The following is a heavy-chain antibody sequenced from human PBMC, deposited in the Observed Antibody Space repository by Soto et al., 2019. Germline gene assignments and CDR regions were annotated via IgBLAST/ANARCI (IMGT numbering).Heavy chain of an antibody. CDR1: SRYA. V-gene: IGHV3-23*01. CDR3: AKLTGFEFDGTSFDI. Sequence: EVQLLESGGGLVQPGGSLRLSCAAFSRYAMSWVRQTPGKGLEWVSAISDSGAGTYYADSVRGRFTISRDNSKNTVYLQMNSLRAEDTVIYYCAKLTGFEFDGTSFDIWDQGTMVTVSS. J-gene: IGHJ3*02. CDR2: ISDSGAGT. D-gene: IGHD3-9*01.